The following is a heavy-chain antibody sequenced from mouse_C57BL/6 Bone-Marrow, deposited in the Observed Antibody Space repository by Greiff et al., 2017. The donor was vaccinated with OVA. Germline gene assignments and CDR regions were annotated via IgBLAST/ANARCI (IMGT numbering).Heavy chain of an antibody. CDR3: TRGYSNYYAMDY. Sequence: QVQLKESGAELVRPGASVTLSCKASGYTFTDYEMHWVKQTPVHGLEWIGAIDPETGGTAYNQKFKGKAIPTADKSSSSAYMELRSLTSEDSAVYYCTRGYSNYYAMDYWGQGTSVTVSS. CDR1: GYTFTDYE. CDR2: IDPETGGT. J-gene: IGHJ4*01. D-gene: IGHD2-5*01. V-gene: IGHV1-15*01.